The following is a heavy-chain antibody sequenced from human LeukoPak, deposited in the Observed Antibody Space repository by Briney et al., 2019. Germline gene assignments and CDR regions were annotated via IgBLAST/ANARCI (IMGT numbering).Heavy chain of an antibody. J-gene: IGHJ4*02. CDR1: GYTFTSYG. V-gene: IGHV1-18*04. Sequence: ASVKASCKASGYTFTSYGISWVRQAPGQGLEWMGWISAYNGNTNYAQKLQGRVTMTTDTSTSTAYMELRSLRSDDTAVYYCAIRYGSGTAFDYWGQGTLVTVSS. D-gene: IGHD3-10*01. CDR2: ISAYNGNT. CDR3: AIRYGSGTAFDY.